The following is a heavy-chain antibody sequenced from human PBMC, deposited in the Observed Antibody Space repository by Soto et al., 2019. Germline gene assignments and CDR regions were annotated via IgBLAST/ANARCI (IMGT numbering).Heavy chain of an antibody. V-gene: IGHV4-31*03. Sequence: QVQLQESGPGLVKPSQTLSLTCTVSGGSISSGGYYWSWIRQHPGKGLEWIGYIYYSGSTYYNPSLKSRVTTPVDPSKNQFSLKLSSVTAADTAVYYCARDNPKGQGWELLYYWGQGTLVTVSS. CDR1: GGSISSGGYY. CDR3: ARDNPKGQGWELLYY. CDR2: IYYSGST. J-gene: IGHJ4*02. D-gene: IGHD1-26*01.